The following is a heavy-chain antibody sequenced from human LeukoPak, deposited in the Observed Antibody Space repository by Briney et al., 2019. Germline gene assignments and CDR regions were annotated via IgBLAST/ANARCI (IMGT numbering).Heavy chain of an antibody. D-gene: IGHD1-1*01. CDR1: GDSVSSGDYH. Sequence: SETLSLTCTVSGDSVSSGDYHWSWIRQPPGKGLEWIGNISNSGNTNYSPSLKSRVTISVDTSKNQFSLKVISVTAADTAVYYCARGGFLDPFDPWGQGTLVTVSS. CDR3: ARGGFLDPFDP. J-gene: IGHJ5*02. CDR2: ISNSGNT. V-gene: IGHV4-61*08.